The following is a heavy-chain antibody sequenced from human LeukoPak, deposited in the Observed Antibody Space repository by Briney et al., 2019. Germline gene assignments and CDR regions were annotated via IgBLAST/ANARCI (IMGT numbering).Heavy chain of an antibody. V-gene: IGHV4-34*01. D-gene: IGHD5-12*01. Sequence: PSETLSLTCAVYGGSFSGYYWSWIRQPPGKGLEWIGEINHSGSTNYNPSPKSRVTISVDTSKNQFSLKLSSVTAADTAVYYCARFIRYSGYDWAYYFDYWGQGTLVTVSS. CDR2: INHSGST. CDR1: GGSFSGYY. CDR3: ARFIRYSGYDWAYYFDY. J-gene: IGHJ4*02.